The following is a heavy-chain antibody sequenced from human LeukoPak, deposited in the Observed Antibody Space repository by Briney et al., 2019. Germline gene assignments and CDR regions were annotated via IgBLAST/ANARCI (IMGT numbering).Heavy chain of an antibody. V-gene: IGHV1-46*01. D-gene: IGHD5-18*01. J-gene: IGHJ4*02. CDR2: IHPSGGGT. CDR1: GYTFTDYY. Sequence: GASVKISCEASGYTFTDYYMYWVRQAPGQGPECMGVIHPSGGGTTYAQKFQGRVTLTKDTATSTVYIELSSLRSDDTAVYYCARMAMDPAMVTNFFDLWGQGTLLIVSA. CDR3: ARMAMDPAMVTNFFDL.